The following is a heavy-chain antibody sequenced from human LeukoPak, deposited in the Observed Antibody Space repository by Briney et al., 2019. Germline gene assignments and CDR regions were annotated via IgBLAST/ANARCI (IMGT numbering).Heavy chain of an antibody. Sequence: PGGSLRLSCAASGFTFSSYWMSWVRQAPGKGLEWVANIKQDGSEKYYVDSVKGRFTISRDNAKNSLYLQMNGLRAEDTAVYYCAREPKLGYSYGYDYWGQGTLVTVSS. J-gene: IGHJ4*02. CDR1: GFTFSSYW. CDR2: IKQDGSEK. CDR3: AREPKLGYSYGYDY. V-gene: IGHV3-7*01. D-gene: IGHD5-18*01.